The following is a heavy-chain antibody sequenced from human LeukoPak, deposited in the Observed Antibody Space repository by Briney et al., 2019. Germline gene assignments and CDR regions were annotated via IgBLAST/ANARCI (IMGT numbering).Heavy chain of an antibody. J-gene: IGHJ4*02. CDR1: GYTFTSYD. D-gene: IGHD3-22*01. CDR3: ARVDSSGYYPY. Sequence: VASVKVSCKASGYTFTSYDINWVRQATGQGLEWMGWMNPNSGNTGYAQKFQGRVTMTRDTSISTAYMELSRLRSDDTAVYYCARVDSSGYYPYWGQGTLVTVSS. V-gene: IGHV1-8*01. CDR2: MNPNSGNT.